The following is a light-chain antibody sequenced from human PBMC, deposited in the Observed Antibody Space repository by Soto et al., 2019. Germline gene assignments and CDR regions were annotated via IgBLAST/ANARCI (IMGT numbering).Light chain of an antibody. CDR2: GAS. V-gene: IGKV1-5*01. J-gene: IGKJ2*01. Sequence: DIQMTQSPSTLSASVGDRVTITCRASQTINNKLAWYQKKPGKAPKLLIYGASNRATGVPDRFSGSYSGTDFSLTITRLEPEDFAVYYCEQHVNSVYIFGQGTRLEIK. CDR3: EQHVNSVYI. CDR1: QTINNK.